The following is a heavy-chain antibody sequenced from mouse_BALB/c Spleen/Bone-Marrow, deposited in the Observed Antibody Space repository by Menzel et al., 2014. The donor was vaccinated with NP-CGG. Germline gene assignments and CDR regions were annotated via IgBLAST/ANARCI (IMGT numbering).Heavy chain of an antibody. CDR2: ISYDGSN. J-gene: IGHJ4*01. CDR1: GYSITSGYY. CDR3: AYYYYAMDY. Sequence: EVQLQESGPGLVKPSQSLSLTCSVTGYSITSGYYWNWIRQFPGNKLEWMGYISYDGSNNYNPSLKNRISITRGTSKNQFFLKLNSVTTEDTATYYCAYYYYAMDYWGQGTSVTVSS. V-gene: IGHV3-6*02.